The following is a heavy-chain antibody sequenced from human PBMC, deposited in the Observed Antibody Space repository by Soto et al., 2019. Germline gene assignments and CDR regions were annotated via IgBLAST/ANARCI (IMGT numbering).Heavy chain of an antibody. CDR3: AKGCISTTYYYYGMDV. V-gene: IGHV3-23*01. D-gene: IGHD2-2*01. CDR1: GITFSSYA. CDR2: ISGRGGST. Sequence: EVQLLESGGGLVQPGGSLRLSCAASGITFSSYAMTWVRQAPGKGLEWVSSISGRGGSTYYADSVKGRFTISRDNSKNTLSLQMNSLRAEDTAVYYCAKGCISTTYYYYGMDVWGQGTTVTVSS. J-gene: IGHJ6*02.